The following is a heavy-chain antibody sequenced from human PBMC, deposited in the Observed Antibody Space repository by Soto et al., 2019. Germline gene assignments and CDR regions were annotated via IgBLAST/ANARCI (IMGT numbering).Heavy chain of an antibody. V-gene: IGHV1-46*01. Sequence: ASVKVSCKASGYTFTSYYMHWVRQAPGQGLEWMGIINPSGGSTSYAQKFQGRVTMTRDTSTSTVYMELSSLRSEDTAVYYCARLIVLVPAATSYCYGMDVWGQGTTVTVSS. CDR3: ARLIVLVPAATSYCYGMDV. D-gene: IGHD2-2*01. CDR1: GYTFTSYY. CDR2: INPSGGST. J-gene: IGHJ6*02.